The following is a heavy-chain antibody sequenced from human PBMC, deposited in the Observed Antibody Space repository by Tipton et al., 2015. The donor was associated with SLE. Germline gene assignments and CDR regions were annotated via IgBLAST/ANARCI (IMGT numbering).Heavy chain of an antibody. CDR1: GFTFSSYW. D-gene: IGHD1-1*01. CDR2: ISSSTSYI. Sequence: SLRLSCAASGFTFSSYWMHWVRRVSGKGVDWVSSISSSTSYIYYADSVKGRFTISRDNAKNSLYLQMNSLRAEDTAVYYCARVRWNDYCFDCWGQGTLVACSS. CDR3: ARVRWNDYCFDC. J-gene: IGHJ4*02. V-gene: IGHV3-21*01.